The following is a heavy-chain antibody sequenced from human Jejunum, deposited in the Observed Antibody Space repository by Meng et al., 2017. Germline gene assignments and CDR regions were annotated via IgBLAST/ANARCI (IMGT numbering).Heavy chain of an antibody. CDR3: AKEAPGTFDL. CDR1: EFTFSSYA. V-gene: IGHV3-23*04. CDR2: ITGSGGYT. J-gene: IGHJ4*01. Sequence: EVELVESGGGLVQPGGSVRLSCAASEFTFSSYAMNWVRQAPGKGLEWVSVITGSGGYTHYADSVKGRFTISIDNSKNTLYLQMNSLRAEDTAVYYCAKEAPGTFDLWGQGTLVTVSS.